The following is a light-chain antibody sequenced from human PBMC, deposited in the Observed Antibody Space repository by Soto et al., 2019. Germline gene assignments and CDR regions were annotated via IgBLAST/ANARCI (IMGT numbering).Light chain of an antibody. V-gene: IGKV1-39*01. CDR1: QSINTY. CDR3: QQTASTPYT. CDR2: AAS. Sequence: DTQMTQSPSSLSASVGDRVTITCRASQSINTYLNWYQQKPGEAPNLLIYAASSLQSGVPPRFSGSGPETHFTLTINSLQPEDFATYYCQQTASTPYTFGQGT. J-gene: IGKJ2*01.